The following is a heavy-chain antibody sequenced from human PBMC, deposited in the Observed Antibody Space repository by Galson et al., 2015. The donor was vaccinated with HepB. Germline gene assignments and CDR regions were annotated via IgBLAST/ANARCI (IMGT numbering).Heavy chain of an antibody. J-gene: IGHJ4*02. CDR2: IYYSGST. D-gene: IGHD2/OR15-2a*01. CDR1: GASISSSSYY. CDR3: ARDLRPPFHRPSLDS. Sequence: ETLSLTCSVSGASISSSSYYWGWIRQPPGKGLEWIGSIYYSGSTYYNPSLKSRVTISLDTSKNQFSLKLSSVTAADTALFYCARDLRPPFHRPSLDSWGQGTLVTVSA. V-gene: IGHV4-39*07.